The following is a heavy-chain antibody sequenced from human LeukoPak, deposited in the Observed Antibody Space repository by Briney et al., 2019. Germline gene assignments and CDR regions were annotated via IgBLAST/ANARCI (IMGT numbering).Heavy chain of an antibody. CDR1: GFTFSSYA. CDR2: ISESGGGT. Sequence: GGSLRLSCAASGFTFSSYAMSWVRQAPGKGLEWVSGISESGGGTYYAGSVKGRFTTSRDNSKNTLYLQMNSLRAEDTAVYYCARVGNDYGDYYFDYWAREPWSPSPQ. J-gene: IGHJ4*02. D-gene: IGHD4-17*01. V-gene: IGHV3-23*01. CDR3: ARVGNDYGDYYFDY.